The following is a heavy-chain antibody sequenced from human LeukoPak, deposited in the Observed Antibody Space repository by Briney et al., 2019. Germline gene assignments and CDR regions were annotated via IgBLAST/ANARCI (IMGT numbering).Heavy chain of an antibody. CDR1: GYSISSGYY. CDR2: IYHSGST. V-gene: IGHV4-38-2*02. Sequence: SETLSLTCTVSGYSISSGYYWGWIRQPPGKGLEWIGSIYHSGSTYYNPSLKSRVTISVDTSKNQFSLKLSSVTAADTAVYYCARGITMVRGVPYYFDYWGQGTLVTVSS. D-gene: IGHD3-10*01. J-gene: IGHJ4*02. CDR3: ARGITMVRGVPYYFDY.